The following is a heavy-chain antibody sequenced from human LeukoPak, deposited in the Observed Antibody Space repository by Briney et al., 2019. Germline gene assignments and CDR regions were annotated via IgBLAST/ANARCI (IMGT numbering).Heavy chain of an antibody. D-gene: IGHD1-26*01. J-gene: IGHJ4*02. CDR3: SSQTSGIYQYYFDF. V-gene: IGHV4-39*01. Sequence: PSETLSLTCTVSGVSISSSSYNWGRIRQPPGKGLEWIGSIYYSGSTYYNPSLKSRVTISVDTSKNQFSLKLSSVTAADTAVYYCSSQTSGIYQYYFDFWGQGTLVTVSS. CDR2: IYYSGST. CDR1: GVSISSSSYN.